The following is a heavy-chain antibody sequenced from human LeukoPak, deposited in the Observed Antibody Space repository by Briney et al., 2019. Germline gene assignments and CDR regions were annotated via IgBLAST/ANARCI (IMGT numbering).Heavy chain of an antibody. D-gene: IGHD4-17*01. CDR1: GGTFSSYA. J-gene: IGHJ4*02. CDR3: ARDLPPPPWVYANGDYWGIFDY. Sequence: ASVKVSCKASGGTFSSYAISWVRQAPGQRLEWMGWINAGNGNTKYSQKFQGRVTITRDTSASTAYMELSSLRSEDTAVYYCARDLPPPPWVYANGDYWGIFDYWGQGTLVAVSS. CDR2: INAGNGNT. V-gene: IGHV1-3*01.